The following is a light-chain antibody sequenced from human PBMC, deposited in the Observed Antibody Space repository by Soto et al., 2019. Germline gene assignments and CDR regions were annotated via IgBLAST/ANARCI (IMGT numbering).Light chain of an antibody. J-gene: IGLJ2*01. CDR1: SSEVGGYNY. Sequence: QSALTQPASVSGSPGQSITISCTGTSSEVGGYNYVSWYQQHPGKAPKLMIYEVTNRPSGVSNRFSGSKSGNTASLTISGLQAEDEADYYCSSYTSSSTLVLFGGGTNLTVL. CDR2: EVT. CDR3: SSYTSSSTLVL. V-gene: IGLV2-14*01.